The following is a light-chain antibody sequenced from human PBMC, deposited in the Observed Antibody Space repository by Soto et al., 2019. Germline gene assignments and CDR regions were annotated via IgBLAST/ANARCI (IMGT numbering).Light chain of an antibody. Sequence: QSVLTQPTSVSGSPXXXXXXXXTGNGXDIGAYNYVSWYQQHPGKAPRLLIHGVRNRPPGISSRFSASKSGLTASLTISGLQAEDEADYYCSSFTTSRFYVFGPGTKVTVL. J-gene: IGLJ1*01. CDR1: GXDIGAYNY. CDR3: SSFTTSRFYV. V-gene: IGLV2-14*01. CDR2: GVR.